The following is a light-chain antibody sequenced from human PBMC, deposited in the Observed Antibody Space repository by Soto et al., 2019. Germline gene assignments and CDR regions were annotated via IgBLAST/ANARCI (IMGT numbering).Light chain of an antibody. CDR2: WAS. CDR3: QQSYLSPDI. CDR1: QSVLRSSNNRNS. J-gene: IGKJ2*01. Sequence: DIVMTQSPDSLAVSLGERATINCKSSQSVLRSSNNRNSLSWYQQKPGQPPKLLIYWASTRESGVPDRFSGRGSAKNFTLPNSSLQVKDGAFYYCQQSYLSPDIFGQGTKLEIK. V-gene: IGKV4-1*01.